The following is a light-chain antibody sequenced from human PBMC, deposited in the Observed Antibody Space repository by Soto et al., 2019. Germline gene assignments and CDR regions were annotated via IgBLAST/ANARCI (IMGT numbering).Light chain of an antibody. CDR3: ISYTDRQSYL. Sequence: HSAGTQPDSVSASRGQSIPIACSGTITDIGSYNHVAWYQQFPGKSPKLMIYAVSDRPPGVSDRFSGSKSGITASLTISGLQTEDEADYYCISYTDRQSYLFGTGTKVTVL. V-gene: IGLV2-14*03. CDR1: ITDIGSYNH. CDR2: AVS. J-gene: IGLJ1*01.